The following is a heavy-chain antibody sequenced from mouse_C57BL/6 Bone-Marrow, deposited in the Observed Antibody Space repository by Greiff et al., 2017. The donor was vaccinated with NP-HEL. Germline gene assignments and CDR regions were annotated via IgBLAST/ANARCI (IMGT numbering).Heavy chain of an antibody. V-gene: IGHV1-50*01. CDR3: AGEWYLDV. CDR2: IDPSDSYT. CDR1: GYTFTSYW. Sequence: VQLQQPGAELVKPGASVKLSCKASGYTFTSYWMQWVKQRPGQGLEWIGEIDPSDSYTNYNQKFKGKATLTVDTSSSTAYVQRSSMTCEDCAVYYCAGEWYLDVWGTGTTVTVSA. J-gene: IGHJ1*03.